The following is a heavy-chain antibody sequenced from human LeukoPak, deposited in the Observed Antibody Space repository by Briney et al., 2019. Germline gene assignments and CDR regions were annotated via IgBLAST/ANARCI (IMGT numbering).Heavy chain of an antibody. CDR1: GGSISSGGYS. Sequence: SETLSLTCAVSGGSISSGGYSWSWIRQPPGKGLEWIGYIYHSGSTYYNPSLKSRVSISVDTSKNQFSLNLSSVTAADTAVYYCARGPDSRKTGFWGQGTLVTVSS. CDR3: ARGPDSRKTGF. V-gene: IGHV4-30-2*01. CDR2: IYHSGST. J-gene: IGHJ4*02. D-gene: IGHD1-1*01.